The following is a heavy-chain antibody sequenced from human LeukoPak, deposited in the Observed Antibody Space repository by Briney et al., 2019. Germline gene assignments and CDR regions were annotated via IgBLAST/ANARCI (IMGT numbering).Heavy chain of an antibody. V-gene: IGHV3-30-3*01. Sequence: GGSLKLSCAASGFTFSSYAMHWVRQAPGKGLEWVAVISYDGSNKYYADSVKGRFTISRDNSKNTLYLQMNSLRAEDTAVYYCARSPPYDSHRGRLFAEYFQHWGQGTLVTVSS. CDR2: ISYDGSNK. CDR1: GFTFSSYA. J-gene: IGHJ1*01. CDR3: ARSPPYDSHRGRLFAEYFQH. D-gene: IGHD3-3*01.